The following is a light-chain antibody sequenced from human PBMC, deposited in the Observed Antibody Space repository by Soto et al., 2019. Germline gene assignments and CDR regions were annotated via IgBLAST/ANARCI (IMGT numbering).Light chain of an antibody. CDR3: QQYNSLT. Sequence: DIQMTQSPSTLSASVGDRVTITCRASQSISTWLAWYQQKSGKAPKLLIYKTSSLESGVPSRFSGSGSGTEFTLTISSLQPDDIATYYCQQYNSLTFGGGTKVEIK. CDR1: QSISTW. CDR2: KTS. J-gene: IGKJ4*01. V-gene: IGKV1-5*03.